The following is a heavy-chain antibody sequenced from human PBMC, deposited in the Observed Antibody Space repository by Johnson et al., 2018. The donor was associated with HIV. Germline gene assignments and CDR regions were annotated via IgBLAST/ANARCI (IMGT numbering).Heavy chain of an antibody. V-gene: IGHV3-30*02. CDR2: IRLDGTKQ. CDR3: AKRAATGDDAFDS. CDR1: GFTLSSYG. D-gene: IGHD3-16*01. J-gene: IGHJ3*02. Sequence: QVQLVESGGGVVQPGGSLRLSCAASGFTLSSYGIHWVRPAPGKGLEWVTFIRLDGTKQYYADSVKGRSTIAKDDSQSTVHLQLSSLRPEDTPVYYCAKRAATGDDAFDSWVQGTMVTVSS.